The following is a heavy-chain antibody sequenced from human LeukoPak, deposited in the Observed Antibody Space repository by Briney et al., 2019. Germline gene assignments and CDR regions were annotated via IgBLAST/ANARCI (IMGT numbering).Heavy chain of an antibody. J-gene: IGHJ4*02. CDR1: GYTFTDYY. CDR2: IHPNSGAT. CDR3: ARDMGRYSGYDYDY. Sequence: ASVKVSCQNSGYTFTDYYLHWVRQAPGQGLEWVGWIHPNSGATHYAHKFQGRLTMTRDTSISTVYMELTRLRSDDTAVYYCARDMGRYSGYDYDYWGQGTLVTASS. D-gene: IGHD5-12*01. V-gene: IGHV1-2*02.